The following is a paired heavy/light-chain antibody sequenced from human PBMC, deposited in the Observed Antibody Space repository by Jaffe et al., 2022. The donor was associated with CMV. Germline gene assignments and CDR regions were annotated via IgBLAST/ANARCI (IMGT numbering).Light chain of an antibody. Sequence: EIVLTQSPGTLSLSPGERATLSCRASQTLTSSRLAWYQQKPGLPPRLLIYGVSSRATGVPDRFSGSGSGTDFTLTISRLEPEDFAVYFCQQYVSSPETFGQGTNLEI. CDR1: QTLTSSR. CDR3: QQYVSSPET. V-gene: IGKV3-20*01. J-gene: IGKJ2*01. CDR2: GVS.
Heavy chain of an antibody. CDR1: GGSMGDMDDH. Sequence: QVHLQESGPGLVRPSQTLSLACAVSGGSMGDMDDHWSWIRQHPGKGLEWIGYVNYRGITSYNPSLDSRLTISLDTSKRQFSLVLSSVTAADTAIYYCARVRTYIRCATDCGFDIWGQGTMVTVSS. CDR3: ARVRTYIRCATDCGFDI. D-gene: IGHD3-16*01. V-gene: IGHV4-31*11. CDR2: VNYRGIT. J-gene: IGHJ3*02.